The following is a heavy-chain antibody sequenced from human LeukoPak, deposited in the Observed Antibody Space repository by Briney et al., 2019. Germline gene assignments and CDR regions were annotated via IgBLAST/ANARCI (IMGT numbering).Heavy chain of an antibody. Sequence: SQTLSLTCTVSGGSISSGGYHWSWIRQHPGKGLEWIGYIYYSGSTYYNPSLKSRVTISVDTSKNQFSLKLSSVTAADTAVYYCARDRLVVPAVNYYYGMDVWGKGTTVTVSS. J-gene: IGHJ6*04. D-gene: IGHD2-2*01. CDR2: IYYSGST. CDR1: GGSISSGGYH. CDR3: ARDRLVVPAVNYYYGMDV. V-gene: IGHV4-31*03.